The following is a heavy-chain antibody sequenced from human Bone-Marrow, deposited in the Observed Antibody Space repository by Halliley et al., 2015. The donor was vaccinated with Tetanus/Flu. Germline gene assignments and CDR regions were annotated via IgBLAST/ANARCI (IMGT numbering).Heavy chain of an antibody. CDR2: ITGSGGST. V-gene: IGHV3-23*01. CDR3: AKDLDTAMVNDAFDM. Sequence: SLRLSCAASGFTFSSYAMSWVRQAPGKGLERVSTITGSGGSTYYADSVKGRFTISRDNSKNTLYLQVNSLGADDTAVYYCAKDLDTAMVNDAFDMWGQGTMVTVSS. D-gene: IGHD5-18*01. CDR1: GFTFSSYA. J-gene: IGHJ3*02.